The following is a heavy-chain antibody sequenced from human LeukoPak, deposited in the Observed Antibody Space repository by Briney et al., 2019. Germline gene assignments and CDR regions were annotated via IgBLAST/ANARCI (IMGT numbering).Heavy chain of an antibody. D-gene: IGHD4-17*01. J-gene: IGHJ3*02. V-gene: IGHV3-30*02. CDR3: AKDTTVTGAFDI. CDR1: EFTFSSYG. Sequence: GGSLRLSCAASEFTFSSYGMHWVRQAPGKGLEWVAFIRYDGSNKYYADSVKGRFTISRDNSKNTLYLQMNSLRAEDTAVYYCAKDTTVTGAFDIWGQGSMVTVSS. CDR2: IRYDGSNK.